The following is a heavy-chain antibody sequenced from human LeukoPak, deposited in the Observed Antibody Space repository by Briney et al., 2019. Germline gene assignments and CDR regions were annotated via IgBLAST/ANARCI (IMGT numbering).Heavy chain of an antibody. V-gene: IGHV4-4*07. D-gene: IGHD1-14*01. CDR1: GGSISRYY. CDR2: IYTSGST. Sequence: PSETLSLTCTVSGGSISRYYWSWIRQPAGKGLEWIGRIYTSGSTNYNPSLRSRVTMSVDTSKNQFSLKLTSVTAADTAVYYCARNWNHHFDYWGQGTPVTVSP. CDR3: ARNWNHHFDY. J-gene: IGHJ4*02.